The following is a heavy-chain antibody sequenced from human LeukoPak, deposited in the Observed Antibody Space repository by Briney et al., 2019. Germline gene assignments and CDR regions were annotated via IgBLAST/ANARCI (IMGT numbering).Heavy chain of an antibody. Sequence: PSETLSLTCAVYGGSFSGYYWSWIRQPPGKGLEWIGEINHSGSTNYNPSLKSRVTISVDTSKNQSSLKLSSVTAADTAVYYCASAYIVDYDAFDIWGQGTMVTVPS. V-gene: IGHV4-34*01. CDR3: ASAYIVDYDAFDI. CDR1: GGSFSGYY. J-gene: IGHJ3*02. CDR2: INHSGST. D-gene: IGHD4-17*01.